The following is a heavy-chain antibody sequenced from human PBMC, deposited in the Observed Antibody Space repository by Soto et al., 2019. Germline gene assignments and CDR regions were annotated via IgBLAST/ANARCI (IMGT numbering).Heavy chain of an antibody. CDR3: ARAPHYYDSSGYYHYFDY. Sequence: SETLSLTCAVSGGSISSGGYSWSWIRQPPGKGLEWIGYIYHSGSTYYNPSLKSRVTISVDRSKNQFSLKLSSVTAADTAVYYCARAPHYYDSSGYYHYFDYWGQGTLVTVSS. J-gene: IGHJ4*02. D-gene: IGHD3-22*01. V-gene: IGHV4-30-2*01. CDR1: GGSISSGGYS. CDR2: IYHSGST.